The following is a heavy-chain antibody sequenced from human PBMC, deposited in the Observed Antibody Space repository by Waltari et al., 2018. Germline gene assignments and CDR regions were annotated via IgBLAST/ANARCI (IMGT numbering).Heavy chain of an antibody. CDR1: GGSFSGYY. J-gene: IGHJ5*02. D-gene: IGHD2-15*01. Sequence: QVQLQQWGAGLLKPSETLSLTCAVYGGSFSGYYWSWIRQPPGKGLEWIGEINHSGSTNSHPSLKCRGTISVDPSKNQFSLKLSSVTAADTAVYYWARGEHPRREYCSGGSCPNWFDPWGQGTLVTVSS. CDR2: INHSGST. V-gene: IGHV4-34*01. CDR3: ARGEHPRREYCSGGSCPNWFDP.